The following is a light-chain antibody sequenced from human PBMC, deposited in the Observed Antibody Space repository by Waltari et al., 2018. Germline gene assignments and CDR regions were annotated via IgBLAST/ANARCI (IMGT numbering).Light chain of an antibody. V-gene: IGKV1-6*01. Sequence: AIQMTQSPSALSASAGDRVTITCRASQGIKNDLGWYQQKPGKAPKLLIYTASSLQTGVPSRFSGSGSGTDFTLTISSLQPEDSAVYYCQQDYNYPRTFGQGTKLEIK. CDR3: QQDYNYPRT. J-gene: IGKJ2*02. CDR1: QGIKND. CDR2: TAS.